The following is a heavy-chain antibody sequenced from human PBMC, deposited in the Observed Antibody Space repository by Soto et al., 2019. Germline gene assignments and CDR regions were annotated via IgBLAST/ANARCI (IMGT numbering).Heavy chain of an antibody. V-gene: IGHV2-5*01. CDR3: SHLDLRGFSDYTHGWDG. D-gene: IGHD4-17*01. Sequence: QVTVKESGPTLAKPTQTLTLTCSFTGFSLSSSGAGVGWFRQSPGKALEWLALIYWNDEIRYSPSLASRLTITKDTCKDQVVLTLTNVGPVDTATYCCSHLDLRGFSDYTHGWDGWGQGTTVTVYS. J-gene: IGHJ6*02. CDR1: GFSLSSSGAG. CDR2: IYWNDEI.